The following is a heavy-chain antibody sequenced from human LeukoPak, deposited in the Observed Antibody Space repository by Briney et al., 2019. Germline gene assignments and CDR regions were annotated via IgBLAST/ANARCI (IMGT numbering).Heavy chain of an antibody. J-gene: IGHJ1*01. Sequence: PGGSLRLSCAASGFTFDDYTMHWVRQAPGKGLEWVSLISWDGGSTYYADSVKGRFTIFRDNSKNSLYLQMNSLRTEDTALYYCAKDIAAAGTEYFQHWGQGTLVTVSS. D-gene: IGHD6-13*01. CDR3: AKDIAAAGTEYFQH. CDR2: ISWDGGST. CDR1: GFTFDDYT. V-gene: IGHV3-43*01.